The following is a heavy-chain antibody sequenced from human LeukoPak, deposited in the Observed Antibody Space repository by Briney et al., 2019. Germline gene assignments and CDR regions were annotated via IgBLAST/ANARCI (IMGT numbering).Heavy chain of an antibody. D-gene: IGHD6-13*01. CDR3: AREGSLYYYGMDV. CDR1: GFTFNTYA. Sequence: GGSLRLSCVTSGFTFNTYAMNWVRQAPGKGLEWVAVISYDGSNKYYADSVKGRFTISRDNAKNTLYLQMNSLRAEDTAVYYCAREGSLYYYGMDVWGQGTTVTVSS. CDR2: ISYDGSNK. J-gene: IGHJ6*02. V-gene: IGHV3-30-3*01.